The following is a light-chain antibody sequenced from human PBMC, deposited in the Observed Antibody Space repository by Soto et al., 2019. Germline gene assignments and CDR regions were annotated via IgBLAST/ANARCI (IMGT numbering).Light chain of an antibody. CDR2: RAS. CDR3: QQYGSSPWT. J-gene: IGKJ1*01. CDR1: QSVISSC. Sequence: EIVLTQSPGNLSLSPGERATLSCRASQSVISSCLAWYQQKPGQAPRLLIYRASSMAAGISDRFSGSGSGTDFTLPISSLEPEDFAVYYCQQYGSSPWTFGQGTKVEIK. V-gene: IGKV3-20*01.